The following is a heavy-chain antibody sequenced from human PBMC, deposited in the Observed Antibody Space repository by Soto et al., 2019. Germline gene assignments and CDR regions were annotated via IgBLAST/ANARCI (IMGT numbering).Heavy chain of an antibody. V-gene: IGHV1-18*01. J-gene: IGHJ4*02. CDR1: GYTFTSYG. D-gene: IGHD6-19*01. Sequence: VASVKVSCKASGYTFTSYGISWVRQAPGQGLEWMGWISAYNGNTNYAQKLQGRVTMTTDTSTSTAYMELRSLRSDDTAVYYCARGMRIAVAGTLDYWGQGTLVTVSS. CDR2: ISAYNGNT. CDR3: ARGMRIAVAGTLDY.